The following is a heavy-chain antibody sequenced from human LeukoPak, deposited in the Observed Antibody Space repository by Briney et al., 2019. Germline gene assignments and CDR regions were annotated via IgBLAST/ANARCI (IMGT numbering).Heavy chain of an antibody. CDR2: IYYSGST. Sequence: SETLSLTCTVSGGSISSYYWSWIRQPPGKGLEWIGYIYYSGSTNYNPSLKSRVTISVDKSKNQFSLKLSSVTAADTAVYYCARKGYCSGGSCYYFDYWGQGTLVTVSS. CDR1: GGSISSYY. D-gene: IGHD2-15*01. V-gene: IGHV4-59*12. J-gene: IGHJ4*02. CDR3: ARKGYCSGGSCYYFDY.